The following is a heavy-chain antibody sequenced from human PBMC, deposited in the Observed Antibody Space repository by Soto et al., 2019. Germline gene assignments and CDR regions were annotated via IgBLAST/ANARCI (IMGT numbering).Heavy chain of an antibody. V-gene: IGHV3-11*01. CDR1: GFTFSDYY. Sequence: GGSLRLSCAASGFTFSDYYMSWIRQAPGKGLEWVSYISSSGSTIYYADSVKGRFTISRDNAKNSLYLQMNSLRAEDTAVYYCASTFLEWLYSNRSQLSADRGPEPYYFDYWGQGTLVTVSS. CDR2: ISSSGSTI. D-gene: IGHD3-3*02. J-gene: IGHJ4*02. CDR3: ASTFLEWLYSNRSQLSADRGPEPYYFDY.